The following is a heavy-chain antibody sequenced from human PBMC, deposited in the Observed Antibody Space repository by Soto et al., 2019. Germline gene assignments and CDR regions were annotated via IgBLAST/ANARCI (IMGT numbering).Heavy chain of an antibody. CDR3: ARGGSYSDY. D-gene: IGHD1-26*01. CDR2: ISYGGGTT. CDR1: EFTFSNYA. J-gene: IGHJ4*02. V-gene: IGHV3-23*01. Sequence: PGGSLRLSCAASEFTFSNYAMSWVRQAPGRGLEWVSAISYGGGTTYYADSVKGRFTISRDDSKNTLYLQMNSLRAEDTAVYYCARGGSYSDYWGQGTLVTVSS.